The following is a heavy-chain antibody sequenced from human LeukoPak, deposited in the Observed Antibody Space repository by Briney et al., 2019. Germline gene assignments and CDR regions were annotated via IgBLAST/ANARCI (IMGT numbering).Heavy chain of an antibody. J-gene: IGHJ4*02. CDR3: AKVPRRLEAFDY. V-gene: IGHV3-23*01. D-gene: IGHD3-3*01. CDR2: ISGSGGST. Sequence: GGSLRLSCAASGFTFSSYAMSWVRPAPGKGLEWVSAISGSGGSTYYADSVKGRFTISRDNSKNTLYLQMNSLRAEDTAVYYCAKVPRRLEAFDYWGQGTLVTVSS. CDR1: GFTFSSYA.